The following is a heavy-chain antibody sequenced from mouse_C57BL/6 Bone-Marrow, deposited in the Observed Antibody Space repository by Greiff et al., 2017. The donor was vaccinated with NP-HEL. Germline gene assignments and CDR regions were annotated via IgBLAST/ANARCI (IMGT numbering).Heavy chain of an antibody. CDR2: ISSGGSYT. Sequence: EVQLQQSGGDLVKPGGSLKLSCAASGFTFSSYGMSWVRQTPDTRLEWVATISSGGSYTYYPDSVQGRFTISRDKAKNTLYLQMSSLKSEDTAMYYCARRGNYYGSSYCYWYFDVWGTGTTVTVSS. D-gene: IGHD1-1*01. CDR3: ARRGNYYGSSYCYWYFDV. J-gene: IGHJ1*03. V-gene: IGHV5-6*01. CDR1: GFTFSSYG.